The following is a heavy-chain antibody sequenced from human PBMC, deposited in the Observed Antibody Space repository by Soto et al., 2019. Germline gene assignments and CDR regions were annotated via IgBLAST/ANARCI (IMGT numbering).Heavy chain of an antibody. CDR1: GFTFSSYS. CDR2: ISSSSSYI. CDR3: ARDPQSTPLDSSGYYSRPGVDY. J-gene: IGHJ4*02. Sequence: SLRLSCAASGFTFSSYSMNWVRQAPGKGLEWVSSISSSSSYIYYADSVKGRFTISRDNAKNSLYLQMNSLRAEDTAVYYCARDPQSTPLDSSGYYSRPGVDYWGQGTLVTVSS. V-gene: IGHV3-21*01. D-gene: IGHD3-22*01.